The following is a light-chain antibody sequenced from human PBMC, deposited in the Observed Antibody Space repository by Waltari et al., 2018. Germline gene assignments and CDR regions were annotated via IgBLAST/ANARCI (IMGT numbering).Light chain of an antibody. CDR3: SSQSSNDVVL. V-gene: IGLV2-14*01. J-gene: IGLJ2*01. CDR1: SNDVGGYNS. CDR2: DVS. Sequence: QSALTQPASVSGSPGQSVTIFCAGTSNDVGGYNSVSWYQEHPGHAPRVIIYDVSDRPSGVSDRFSASKSGHTASLTISGLQAEDEADYYCSSQSSNDVVLFGGGTKLTVL.